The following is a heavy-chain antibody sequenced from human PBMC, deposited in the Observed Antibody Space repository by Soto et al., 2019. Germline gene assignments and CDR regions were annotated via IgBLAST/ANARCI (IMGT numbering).Heavy chain of an antibody. CDR1: GFTFSTYT. J-gene: IGHJ4*02. Sequence: EVQLLESGGGLVQPGGSLRLSCAASGFTFSTYTMSWVRQSPGKGLEWVARISGSGNSKYYADSVKGRFTISRDNSKNTLDLQVNSPRADDTAIYYCATTLYSNSVPPEGYGGQGTLVTVSS. D-gene: IGHD4-4*01. V-gene: IGHV3-23*01. CDR3: ATTLYSNSVPPEGY. CDR2: ISGSGNSK.